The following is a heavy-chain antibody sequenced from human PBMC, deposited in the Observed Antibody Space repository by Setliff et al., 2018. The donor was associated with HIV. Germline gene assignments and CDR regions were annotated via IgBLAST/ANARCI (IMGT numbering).Heavy chain of an antibody. V-gene: IGHV1-8*02. CDR2: MNPNSGNT. D-gene: IGHD3-16*01. CDR3: ASELGASTNYYYYYMDV. J-gene: IGHJ6*03. CDR1: GYAFTSHD. Sequence: ASVMVSCKASGYAFTSHDINWVRQATGQGLEWMGYMNPNSGNTVYAQKFQGRVTMTRDTSINTAYMELSSLRSEDSAVYYCASELGASTNYYYYYMDVWGEGTTVTVSS.